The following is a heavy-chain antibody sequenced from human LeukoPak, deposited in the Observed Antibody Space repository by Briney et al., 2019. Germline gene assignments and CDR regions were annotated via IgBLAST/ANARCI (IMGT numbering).Heavy chain of an antibody. V-gene: IGHV4-31*03. Sequence: SQTLSLTCTVSGGSIISGGSYWSWIRQHPGKGLEWIGHMYYSGSTYYNPSLKSRLTISIDTSKNQFSLKLSSVTAADTAVYYCARVSSWIDPWGQGTLVTVSS. J-gene: IGHJ5*02. CDR1: GGSIISGGSY. CDR2: MYYSGST. CDR3: ARVSSWIDP.